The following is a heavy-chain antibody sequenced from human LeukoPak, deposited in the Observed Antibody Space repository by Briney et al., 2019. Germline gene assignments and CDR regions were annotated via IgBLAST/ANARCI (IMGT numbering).Heavy chain of an antibody. CDR3: AGDQLALNALNL. V-gene: IGHV4-59*11. D-gene: IGHD1-1*01. CDR2: ISHIGST. J-gene: IGHJ3*01. CDR1: GGSMISHY. Sequence: SETLSLTCTVSGGSMISHYWSWIRQPPGKGLEWLEYISHIGSTNYSPSLKSRVTISVDTSKNQFSLRLSSVTAADTAVYFCAGDQLALNALNLWGQGTMVSVSS.